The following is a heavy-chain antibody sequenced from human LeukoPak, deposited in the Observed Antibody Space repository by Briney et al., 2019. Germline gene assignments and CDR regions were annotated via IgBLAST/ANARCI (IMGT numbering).Heavy chain of an antibody. Sequence: GGSLRLSCAASGFMFRSYGMNWVRQAPGKGLEWVSSITSSSTYMFYADSVKGRFTISRDNAQNSLYLQINSLRAEDTAVYYCARDPYSGRYGDYYYYYMDVWGKGTTVTISS. D-gene: IGHD1-26*01. CDR3: ARDPYSGRYGDYYYYYMDV. V-gene: IGHV3-21*01. J-gene: IGHJ6*03. CDR2: ITSSSTYM. CDR1: GFMFRSYG.